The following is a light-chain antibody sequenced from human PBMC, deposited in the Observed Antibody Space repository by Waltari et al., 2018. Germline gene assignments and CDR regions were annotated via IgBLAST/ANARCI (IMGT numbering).Light chain of an antibody. CDR1: KLGDNY. Sequence: SYEVRQPPSVSVSPGQTASITCSGDKLGDNYVSWYRQRPGQSPVLVIYQDNKRPAGIPERFSGSNSGNTATLTISGTQAMDEADYYCQTWATSTVVVFGGGTKLTVL. J-gene: IGLJ3*02. CDR2: QDN. V-gene: IGLV3-1*01. CDR3: QTWATSTVVV.